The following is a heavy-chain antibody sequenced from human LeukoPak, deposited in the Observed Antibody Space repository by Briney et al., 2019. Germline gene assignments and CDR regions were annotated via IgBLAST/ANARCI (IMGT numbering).Heavy chain of an antibody. CDR3: AREIRITMIRGNNWFDP. CDR1: GYTFTGYY. D-gene: IGHD3-22*01. V-gene: IGHV1-2*02. Sequence: ASVKVSCKASGYTFTGYYMHWVRQAPGQGLEWMGWINPNSGGTNYAQKFQGRVTMTRDTSLGTAYMDLSRLRSDDTAVYYCAREIRITMIRGNNWFDPWGQGTLVTVSS. J-gene: IGHJ5*02. CDR2: INPNSGGT.